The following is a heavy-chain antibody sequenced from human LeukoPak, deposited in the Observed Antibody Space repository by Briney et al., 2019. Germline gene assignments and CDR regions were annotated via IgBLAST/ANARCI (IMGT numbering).Heavy chain of an antibody. J-gene: IGHJ6*02. Sequence: GASVKVSCKASGYTFTSYYMHWVRQAPGQGLEWMGGIIPIFGTANYAQKFQGRVTITADKSTSTAYMELSSLRSEDTAVYYCGGRSGYPYYYYYYGVDVWGQGTTVTVSS. V-gene: IGHV1-69*06. CDR1: GYTFTSYY. CDR2: IIPIFGTA. CDR3: GGRSGYPYYYYYYGVDV. D-gene: IGHD3-3*01.